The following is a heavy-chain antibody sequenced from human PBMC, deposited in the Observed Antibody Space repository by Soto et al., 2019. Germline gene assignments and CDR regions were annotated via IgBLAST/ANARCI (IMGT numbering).Heavy chain of an antibody. Sequence: SETLSLTCTVSGGSISSYYWSWIRQPPGKGLEWIGYIYYSGSTNYNPSLKSRVTISVDTSKNQFSLKLSSVTAADTAVYYCARGIVVVPAAQVLRFLEWSYYMDVWGKGTTVTVSS. CDR2: IYYSGST. J-gene: IGHJ6*03. CDR1: GGSISSYY. V-gene: IGHV4-59*01. CDR3: ARGIVVVPAAQVLRFLEWSYYMDV. D-gene: IGHD3-3*01.